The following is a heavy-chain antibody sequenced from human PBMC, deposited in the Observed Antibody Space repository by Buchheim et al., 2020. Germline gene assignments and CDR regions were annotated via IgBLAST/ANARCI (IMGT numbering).Heavy chain of an antibody. CDR2: IWYDGSNK. Sequence: QVQLVESGGGVVQPGRSLRLSCAASGFTFSNYGMHWVRQAPGKGLEWVAVIWYDGSNKYYVDSVKGRLTISSDNSKNTLYLQMNSLRAEDTAVYYCARAPYSSGWYGGVDYWGQGTL. CDR3: ARAPYSSGWYGGVDY. V-gene: IGHV3-33*01. J-gene: IGHJ4*02. CDR1: GFTFSNYG. D-gene: IGHD6-19*01.